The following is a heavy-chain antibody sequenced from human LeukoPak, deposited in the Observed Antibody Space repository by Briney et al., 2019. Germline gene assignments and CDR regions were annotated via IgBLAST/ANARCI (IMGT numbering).Heavy chain of an antibody. J-gene: IGHJ4*02. V-gene: IGHV4-59*08. CDR2: IYYSGST. CDR1: GGSISSYY. CDR3: ATSTAGQWLAYFDY. Sequence: SETLSLTCTVSGGSISSYYWSWIRQPPGKGLEWIGYIYYSGSTNYNPSLKSRVTISVDTSKNQFSLKLSSVTAADTAVYYCATSTAGQWLAYFDYWGQGTLVTVSS. D-gene: IGHD6-19*01.